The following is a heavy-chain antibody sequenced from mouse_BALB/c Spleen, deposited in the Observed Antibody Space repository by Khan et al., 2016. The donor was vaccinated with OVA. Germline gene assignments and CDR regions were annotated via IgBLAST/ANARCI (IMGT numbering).Heavy chain of an antibody. CDR1: GFTFSSYA. CDR2: ISSGGSYT. V-gene: IGHV5-9-3*01. CDR3: ARTPGYYGSNYFDY. J-gene: IGHJ2*01. D-gene: IGHD1-1*01. Sequence: EVELVESGGGLVKPGGSLKLSCAASGFTFSSYALSWVRQTPEKRLEWVATISSGGSYTYSPGSVKGRFTISRDNARNTLYLQMSSLRSEDTAMYYCARTPGYYGSNYFDYWGQGSTLTVSS.